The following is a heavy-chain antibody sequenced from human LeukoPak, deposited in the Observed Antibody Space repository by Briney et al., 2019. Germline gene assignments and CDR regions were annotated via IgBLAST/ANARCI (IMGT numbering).Heavy chain of an antibody. V-gene: IGHV3-23*01. CDR2: ISSSGAGT. D-gene: IGHD3-10*01. CDR1: GFTFSSYG. J-gene: IGHJ4*02. Sequence: GGSLRLSCAASGFTFSSYGMSWVRQAPGKGLEWVSLISSSGAGTDFADSVKGRFTISRDNSRNTLYLQMNSLRVDDTAIYYCAQDDGDGFGGYYFATWGQGTQVTVSS. CDR3: AQDDGDGFGGYYFAT.